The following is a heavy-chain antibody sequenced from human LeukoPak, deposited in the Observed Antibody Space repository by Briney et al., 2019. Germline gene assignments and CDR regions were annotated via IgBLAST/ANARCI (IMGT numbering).Heavy chain of an antibody. V-gene: IGHV3-23*01. D-gene: IGHD4-11*01. CDR1: GFIFSNYA. CDR3: AKSGPATTVRSSSLWAPRQSVSSPSYLDF. CDR2: ISGSGGST. J-gene: IGHJ4*02. Sequence: GGSLRLSCAASGFIFSNYAMSWVRQAPGKGLEWVSCISGSGGSTYYADSVKGRVTISRDNSKNTLYIQMNSLGAEATAVYYCAKSGPATTVRSSSLWAPRQSVSSPSYLDFCGQGTLVTVSS.